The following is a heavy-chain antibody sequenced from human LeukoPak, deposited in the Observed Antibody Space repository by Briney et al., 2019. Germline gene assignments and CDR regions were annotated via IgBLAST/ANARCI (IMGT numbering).Heavy chain of an antibody. J-gene: IGHJ4*02. D-gene: IGHD3-3*01. CDR2: INHSGGT. CDR1: GGSFSGYY. Sequence: KPSETLSLTCAVYGGSFSGYYWSWIRQPPGKGLEWIGEINHSGGTNYNPSLKSRVTIPVDTSKNQFSLKLSSVTAADTAVYYCARGQGRKVIIDYWGQGTLVTVSS. V-gene: IGHV4-34*01. CDR3: ARGQGRKVIIDY.